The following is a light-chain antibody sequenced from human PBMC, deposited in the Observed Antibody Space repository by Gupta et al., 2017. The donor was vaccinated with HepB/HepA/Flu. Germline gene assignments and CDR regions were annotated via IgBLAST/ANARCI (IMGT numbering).Light chain of an antibody. CDR2: EVS. V-gene: IGLV2-18*02. Sequence: QSALTPPPSVSGSPGQSVTISCPGTSSDVGSFHRFSWPQQPPGTAPKLLIYEVSNRPSGVPDRFSGSKSGNTASLTISGLQAEDEADYYCSSYTSRSTWVFGGGTKLTVL. CDR3: SSYTSRSTWV. CDR1: SSDVGSFHR. J-gene: IGLJ3*02.